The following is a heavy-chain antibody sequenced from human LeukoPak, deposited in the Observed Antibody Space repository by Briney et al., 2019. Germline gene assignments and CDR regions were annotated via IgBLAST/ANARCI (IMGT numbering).Heavy chain of an antibody. CDR3: ARTRMTTNYYYYMDV. Sequence: GGSLRLSCAASGFTFSDYYMSWIRQAPGKGLEWVSYISSSGSTIYYADSVKGRFTISRDNAKNSLYLQMNSLRAEDTAVYYCARTRMTTNYYYYMDVWGKGTTATVSS. V-gene: IGHV3-11*04. CDR1: GFTFSDYY. J-gene: IGHJ6*03. CDR2: ISSSGSTI. D-gene: IGHD5-24*01.